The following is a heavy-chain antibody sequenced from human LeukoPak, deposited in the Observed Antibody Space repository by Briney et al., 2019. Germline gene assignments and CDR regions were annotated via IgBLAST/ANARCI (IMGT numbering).Heavy chain of an antibody. D-gene: IGHD4-17*01. J-gene: IGHJ4*02. Sequence: LETLCLTCTVSGGSISSYYWSSIRQPPGKGLGWIGYIYSSGSTSYNPSIKSRVTMSINTSKHQFSMKVKSVTAADTAVYYCARESNGDYSDYWGQGTLVTVSS. CDR1: GGSISSYY. CDR3: ARESNGDYSDY. V-gene: IGHV4-59*01. CDR2: IYSSGST.